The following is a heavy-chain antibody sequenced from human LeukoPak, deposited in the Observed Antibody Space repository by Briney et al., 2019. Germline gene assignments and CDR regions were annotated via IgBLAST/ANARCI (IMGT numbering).Heavy chain of an antibody. V-gene: IGHV3-66*01. D-gene: IGHD6-19*01. CDR2: IYSGGST. CDR3: ARVGYSSGWYRQ. Sequence: GGSLRLSCAASGFTFSSYAMSWVRQAPGKGLEWVSVIYSGGSTYYADSVKGRFTISRDNSKNTLYLQMNSLRPEDTAVYYCARVGYSSGWYRQRGQGTLVTVSS. J-gene: IGHJ4*02. CDR1: GFTFSSYA.